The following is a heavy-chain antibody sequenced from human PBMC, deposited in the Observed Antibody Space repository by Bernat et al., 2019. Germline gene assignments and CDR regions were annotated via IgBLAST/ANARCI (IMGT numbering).Heavy chain of an antibody. CDR1: GFTFSSYG. CDR2: IWYDGSNK. V-gene: IGHV3-33*01. D-gene: IGHD2-21*02. CDR3: ARVGAVLIPRYRGGDCYSPHYGMDV. Sequence: VQLVESGGGLVQPGGSLRLSCAASGFTFSSYGMHWVRQAPGKGLEWVAVIWYDGSNKYYADSVKGRFTISRDNSKNTLYLQMNSLRAEDTAVYYCARVGAVLIPRYRGGDCYSPHYGMDVWGQGTTVTVSS. J-gene: IGHJ6*02.